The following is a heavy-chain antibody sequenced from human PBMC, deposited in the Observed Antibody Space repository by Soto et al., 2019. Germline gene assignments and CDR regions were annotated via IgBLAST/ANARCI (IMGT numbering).Heavy chain of an antibody. J-gene: IGHJ4*02. D-gene: IGHD2-21*02. CDR2: ISGSGGST. V-gene: IGHV3-23*01. CDR1: GFTFSSYA. CDR3: AKHIVVVTAILGVEDY. Sequence: EVQLLESGGGLVQPGGSLRLSCAASGFTFSSYAMSWVRQAPGKGLEWVSAISGSGGSTYYADSVKGRFTISRDNSKNTLYLQMNSLRAEDTAVYYCAKHIVVVTAILGVEDYWGQGTLVTVSS.